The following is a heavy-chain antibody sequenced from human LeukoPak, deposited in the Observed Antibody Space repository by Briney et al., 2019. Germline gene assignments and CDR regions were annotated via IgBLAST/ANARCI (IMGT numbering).Heavy chain of an antibody. CDR3: ARINAPRYYFDY. J-gene: IGHJ4*02. CDR2: ISAYNGNT. CDR1: GYTFTSYG. Sequence: GASVKVSCKASGYTFTSYGISWVRQAPGQGLEWMGWISAYNGNTNYAQKLQGRVTMTTDTSTSTAYMELRSLRSEDTAMYYCARINAPRYYFDYWGQGTLVTVSS. V-gene: IGHV1-18*01.